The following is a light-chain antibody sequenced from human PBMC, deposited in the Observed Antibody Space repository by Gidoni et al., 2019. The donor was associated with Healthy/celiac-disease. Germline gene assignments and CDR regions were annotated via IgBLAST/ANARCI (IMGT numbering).Light chain of an antibody. J-gene: IGKJ2*01. V-gene: IGKV1-9*01. CDR2: AAS. CDR3: QQLYT. Sequence: DIQLTQSPSFLSASVGDRVTITCRASQGISSYLAWYQQKPGKAPKLLIYAASTSQSGVPSRFSGSGSGTEFTLTISSLQPEDFATYYCQQLYTFGQGTKLEIK. CDR1: QGISSY.